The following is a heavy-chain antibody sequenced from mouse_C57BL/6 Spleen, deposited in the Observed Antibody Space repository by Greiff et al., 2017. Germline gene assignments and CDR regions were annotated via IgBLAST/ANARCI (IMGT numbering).Heavy chain of an antibody. D-gene: IGHD1-1*01. J-gene: IGHJ2*01. CDR3: TRDGNPVAPFDY. V-gene: IGHV1-15*01. Sequence: LVESEAELVRPGASVTLSCKASGYTFTDYEMHWVKQTPVHGLEWIGAIDPETGGTAYNQKFKGKAILTADKSSSTAYMELRSLTAEDSAVYYCTRDGNPVAPFDYWGQGTTLTVSS. CDR2: IDPETGGT. CDR1: GYTFTDYE.